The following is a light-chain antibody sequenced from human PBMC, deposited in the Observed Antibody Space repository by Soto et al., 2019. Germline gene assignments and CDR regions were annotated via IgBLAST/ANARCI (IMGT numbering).Light chain of an antibody. V-gene: IGKV3-15*01. CDR3: QQCRNWPLT. Sequence: EIVMTQSPATLSVSPGEGDTHSCKASKNVYNNLAWYQQRPGQTPRLLIYDASTRATGILARFSGSGYGTEFTLTISSLQSEDFAVYFCQQCRNWPLTFGGGTKVDIK. CDR1: KNVYNN. CDR2: DAS. J-gene: IGKJ4*01.